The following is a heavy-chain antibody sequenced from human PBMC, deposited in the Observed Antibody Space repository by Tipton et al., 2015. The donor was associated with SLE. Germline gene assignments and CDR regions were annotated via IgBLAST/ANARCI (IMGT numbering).Heavy chain of an antibody. Sequence: TLSTCTVSGGSISSSSYYWGWIRQPPGKGLEWIGSIYYSGSTYYNPSLKSRVTISVDTSKNQFSLKLSSVTAADTAVYYCARGDPQGLEPFDYWGQGTLVTVSS. V-gene: IGHV4-39*07. CDR1: GGSISSSSYY. CDR2: IYYSGST. J-gene: IGHJ4*02. D-gene: IGHD1-1*01. CDR3: ARGDPQGLEPFDY.